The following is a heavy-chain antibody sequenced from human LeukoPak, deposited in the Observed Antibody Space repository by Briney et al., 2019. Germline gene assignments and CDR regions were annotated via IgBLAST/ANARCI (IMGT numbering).Heavy chain of an antibody. CDR1: GFTLSSYG. CDR3: AKDYYHSSGYYHHPY. V-gene: IGHV3-30*02. J-gene: IGHJ4*02. CDR2: IRYDGSNK. D-gene: IGHD3-22*01. Sequence: PGGSLRLSCAACGFTLSSYGMHWVRQAPGKGLEWVAVIRYDGSNKYYADSVKGRFTISRDNSKNTLYLQMNSLRAEYTAVYYCAKDYYHSSGYYHHPYSGQGTLVTVSS.